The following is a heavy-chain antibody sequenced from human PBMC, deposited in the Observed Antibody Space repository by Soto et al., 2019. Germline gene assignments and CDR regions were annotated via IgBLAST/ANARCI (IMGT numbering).Heavy chain of an antibody. CDR1: GGSISSSSYY. CDR3: ASFSGSYSDP. Sequence: QLQLQESGPGLVKPSETLSLTCTVSGGSISSSSYYWGWIRQPPGKGLEWIGSIYYSGSTYYNPSLKSRVXIXEDTSKNQFSLKLSSVTAADTAGYYCASFSGSYSDPWGQGTLVTVSS. V-gene: IGHV4-39*01. CDR2: IYYSGST. D-gene: IGHD1-26*01. J-gene: IGHJ4*02.